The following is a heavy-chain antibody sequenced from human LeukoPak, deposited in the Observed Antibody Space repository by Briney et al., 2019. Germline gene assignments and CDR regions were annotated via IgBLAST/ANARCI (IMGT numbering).Heavy chain of an antibody. CDR3: ARGAAAAGRNWFDP. CDR2: IIPILGIA. Sequence: GASVKVSCKASGGTFSSYAISWARQAPGQGLEWMGRIIPILGIANYAQKFQGRVTITADKSTSTAYMELSSLRSEDTAVYYCARGAAAAGRNWFDPWGQGTLVTVSS. J-gene: IGHJ5*02. D-gene: IGHD6-13*01. CDR1: GGTFSSYA. V-gene: IGHV1-69*04.